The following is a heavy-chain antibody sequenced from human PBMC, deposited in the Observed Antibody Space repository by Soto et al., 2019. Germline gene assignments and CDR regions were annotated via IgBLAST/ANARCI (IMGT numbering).Heavy chain of an antibody. CDR1: GFHFRIYG. CDR2: LSGSGGST. D-gene: IGHD3-3*01. Sequence: PGGSLRLSCAASGFHFRIYGMSLVRQSPGKGLEWVSGLSGSGGSTYYADSVKGRFTISRDISNNTLYLQMNSLRAEDTAVYYCAKEGKEIDFWRGYYGYWGQGNLVTVSS. J-gene: IGHJ4*02. CDR3: AKEGKEIDFWRGYYGY. V-gene: IGHV3-23*01.